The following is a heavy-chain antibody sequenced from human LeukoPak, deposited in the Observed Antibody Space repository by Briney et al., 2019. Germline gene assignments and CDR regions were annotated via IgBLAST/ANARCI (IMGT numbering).Heavy chain of an antibody. V-gene: IGHV3-9*01. CDR2: ISWDSGRI. CDR3: ARACGGDCYLSDY. CDR1: GFTFDDYA. D-gene: IGHD2-21*02. Sequence: PGRSLRLSCAVSGFTFDDYAMHWVRQAPGKGLEWVSGISWDSGRIGYADSVKGRFTISRDNAKNSLYLQLNSLRVEDTAVYYCARACGGDCYLSDYWGQGTLVTVSS. J-gene: IGHJ4*02.